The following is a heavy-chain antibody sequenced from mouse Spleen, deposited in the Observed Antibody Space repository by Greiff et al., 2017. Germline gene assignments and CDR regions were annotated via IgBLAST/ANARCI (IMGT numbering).Heavy chain of an antibody. J-gene: IGHJ2*01. V-gene: IGHV1-43*01. CDR2: INPSTGGT. Sequence: EVQLQQSGPELVKPGASVKISCKASGYSFTGYYMHWVKQSSEKSLEWIGEINPSTGGTSYNQKFKGKATLTVDKSSSTAYMQLKSLTSEDSAVYYCAREGDYGVFDYWGQGTTLTVSS. CDR3: AREGDYGVFDY. D-gene: IGHD2-13*01. CDR1: GYSFTGYY.